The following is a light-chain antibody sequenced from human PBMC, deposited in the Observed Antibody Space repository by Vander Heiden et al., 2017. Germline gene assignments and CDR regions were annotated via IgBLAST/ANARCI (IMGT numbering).Light chain of an antibody. CDR3: QQYDKLPLT. CDR1: QSLSRNF. CDR2: GAS. J-gene: IGKJ4*01. Sequence: NVLTQSPGTLSLSPGQRATLSCRASQSLSRNFLAWYQQKPGQSPRLLISGASNRAAGTPDRFSGSGSGTAFTLTISRLEPEDFAVYFCQQYDKLPLTFGGGTKVDLK. V-gene: IGKV3-20*01.